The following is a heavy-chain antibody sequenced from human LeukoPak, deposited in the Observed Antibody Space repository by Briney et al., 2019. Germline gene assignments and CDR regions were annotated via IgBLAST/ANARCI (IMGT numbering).Heavy chain of an antibody. CDR3: AWGGGKLGY. CDR1: GFTFSSYT. Sequence: PGGSLRLSCAASGFTFSSYTMNWVRQAPGKGLEWVSSISSSSSNIYYADSVKGRFTISRDNAKNSLYLQMTSLRAEDTAVYYCAWGGGKLGYWGQGTLVTVSS. D-gene: IGHD3-16*01. J-gene: IGHJ4*02. V-gene: IGHV3-21*04. CDR2: ISSSSSNI.